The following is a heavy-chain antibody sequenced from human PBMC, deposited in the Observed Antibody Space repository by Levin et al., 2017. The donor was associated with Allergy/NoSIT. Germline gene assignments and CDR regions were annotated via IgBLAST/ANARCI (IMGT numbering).Heavy chain of an antibody. CDR1: GFTFSSYG. D-gene: IGHD3-22*01. CDR2: ISYDGSNK. Sequence: GGSLRLSCAASGFTFSSYGMHWVRQAPGKGLEWVAVISYDGSNKYYADSVKGRFTISRDNSKNTLYLQMNSLRAEDTAVYYCAKGLDYYDSSGTDDYWGQGTLVTVSS. V-gene: IGHV3-30*18. J-gene: IGHJ4*02. CDR3: AKGLDYYDSSGTDDY.